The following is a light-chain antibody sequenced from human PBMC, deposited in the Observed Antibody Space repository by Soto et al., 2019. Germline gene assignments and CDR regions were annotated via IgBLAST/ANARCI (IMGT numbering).Light chain of an antibody. J-gene: IGKJ1*01. V-gene: IGKV3-20*01. Sequence: EIVLTQSPGTLSLSPGERATLSCRASQSVRSNYLAWYQQKPGQAPRLLIYGASSRATGIADRFSGSGSGTDFTLTISRLEPEDFVVFYCQQYATSPWTFGQGTKVEIK. CDR3: QQYATSPWT. CDR2: GAS. CDR1: QSVRSNY.